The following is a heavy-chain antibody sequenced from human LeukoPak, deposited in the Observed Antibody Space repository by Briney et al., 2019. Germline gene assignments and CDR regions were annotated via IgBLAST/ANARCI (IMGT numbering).Heavy chain of an antibody. Sequence: SETLSLTCTVYGGSISSYYWSWIRQPAGKGLEWIGRIYTSGSTNYNPSLKSRVTMSVDTSKNQFSLKLSSVTAADTAVYYCARDKTTHDAFDIWGQGTMVTVSS. D-gene: IGHD4-11*01. CDR3: ARDKTTHDAFDI. V-gene: IGHV4-4*07. J-gene: IGHJ3*02. CDR2: IYTSGST. CDR1: GGSISSYY.